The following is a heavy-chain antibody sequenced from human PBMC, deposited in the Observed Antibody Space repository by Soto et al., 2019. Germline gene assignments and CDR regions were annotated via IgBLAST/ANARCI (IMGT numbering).Heavy chain of an antibody. CDR1: GYTFTNYL. CDR2: IYPGDSDT. V-gene: IGHV5-51*01. CDR3: AASIFYYGMDV. J-gene: IGHJ6*02. Sequence: PGEPLKISFKGSGYTFTNYLICWVRQMHGKGLEWMGIIYPGDSDTKYNPSFQGQVNISADKSITTTYLQWSSVKASDTAIYYCAASIFYYGMDVWGQGTTVTVCS.